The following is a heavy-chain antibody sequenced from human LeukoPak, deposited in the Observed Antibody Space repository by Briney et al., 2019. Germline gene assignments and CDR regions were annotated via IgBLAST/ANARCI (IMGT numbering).Heavy chain of an antibody. Sequence: SETLSLTCTVSGGSISAYYWSWIRQPAGKGLEWLGRIYSSGDTNYDPSLKSRVTMSVDTPKNQFSLKLSSVTAADTAVYYCARGSDIPGTTSIFDSWGQGTLVTVSS. CDR1: GGSISAYY. CDR3: ARGSDIPGTTSIFDS. CDR2: IYSSGDT. D-gene: IGHD1-20*01. V-gene: IGHV4-4*07. J-gene: IGHJ4*02.